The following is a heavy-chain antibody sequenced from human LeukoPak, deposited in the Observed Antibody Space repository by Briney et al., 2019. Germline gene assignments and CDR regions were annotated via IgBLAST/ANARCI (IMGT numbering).Heavy chain of an antibody. J-gene: IGHJ3*02. Sequence: PGRSLRLSCAASGFTLYSYGMHRVRQAPGQGLEGVAVISYGGSNKYYADSVKGPFTIPRDNSKNTLYLQMNSLRAEDTAVYYCAKDPGKGEYESSGPSALGDAFDIWGQGTMVTVSS. CDR1: GFTLYSYG. D-gene: IGHD3-22*01. CDR2: ISYGGSNK. CDR3: AKDPGKGEYESSGPSALGDAFDI. V-gene: IGHV3-30*18.